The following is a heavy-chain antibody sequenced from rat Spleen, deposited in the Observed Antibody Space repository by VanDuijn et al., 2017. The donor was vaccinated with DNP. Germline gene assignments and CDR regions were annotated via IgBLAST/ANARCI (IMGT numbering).Heavy chain of an antibody. CDR3: ARQRVMYTTATGFAY. D-gene: IGHD1-6*01. V-gene: IGHV5-20*01. CDR1: GFTFSDYY. J-gene: IGHJ3*01. Sequence: EVQLVESGGGLVQPGRSLKLSCAASGFTFSDYYMAWVRQAPTKGLEWVAYISYDGGSTTSYPDSVKGRFTISRDNAKSCLYLQMNSLKSEDTATYYCARQRVMYTTATGFAYWGQGTLVTVSS. CDR2: ISYDGGSTT.